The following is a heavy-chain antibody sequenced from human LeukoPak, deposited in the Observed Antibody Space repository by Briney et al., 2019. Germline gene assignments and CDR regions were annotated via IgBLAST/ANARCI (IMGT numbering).Heavy chain of an antibody. D-gene: IGHD3-10*01. J-gene: IGHJ4*02. CDR2: ISAYNGNT. CDR3: ARERIGTYYYGSGSTGRFDY. V-gene: IGHV1-18*01. Sequence: ASVKVSCKASGYTFTSYGISWVRQAPGQGLEWMGWISAYNGNTNYAQKLQGRVTVTTDTSTSTAYMELRSLRSDDTAVYYCARERIGTYYYGSGSTGRFDYWGQGTLVTVSS. CDR1: GYTFTSYG.